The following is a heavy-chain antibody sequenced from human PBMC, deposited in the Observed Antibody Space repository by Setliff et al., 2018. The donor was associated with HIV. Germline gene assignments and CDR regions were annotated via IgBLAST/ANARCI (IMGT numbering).Heavy chain of an antibody. CDR3: ARDQRTAVAGTYY. CDR2: IYYSGST. CDR1: GGSISSHC. J-gene: IGHJ4*02. D-gene: IGHD6-19*01. Sequence: SETLSLTCTVSGGSISSHCWSWIRQPPGKGLEWIGYIYYSGSTIYNPSLKSRVAISVDTSKNQFSLKLTSVTAADTAVYYCARDQRTAVAGTYYWGQGTLVTVSS. V-gene: IGHV4-59*11.